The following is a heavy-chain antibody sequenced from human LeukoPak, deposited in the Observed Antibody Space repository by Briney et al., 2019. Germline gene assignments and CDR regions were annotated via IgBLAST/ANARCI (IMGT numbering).Heavy chain of an antibody. J-gene: IGHJ4*02. CDR3: ARVGWLRFFDY. V-gene: IGHV3-48*03. Sequence: GGSLRLSCAASGFTFSSYALNWVRQGPGKGLEWVSYISSSGSTIYYADSVKGRFTISRDNAKKSLYLQMNSLRAEDTAVYYCARVGWLRFFDYWGREPWSPSPQ. CDR2: ISSSGSTI. D-gene: IGHD5-12*01. CDR1: GFTFSSYA.